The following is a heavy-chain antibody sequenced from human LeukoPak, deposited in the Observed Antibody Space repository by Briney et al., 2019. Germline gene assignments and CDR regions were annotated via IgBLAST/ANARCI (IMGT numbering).Heavy chain of an antibody. CDR2: IYHSGRT. J-gene: IGHJ4*02. CDR3: ARDLLWFGGAYFDY. CDR1: GGSISSGDYS. Sequence: SQTLSLTCAVSGGSISSGDYSWSWIRQPPGTGLEWIGYIYHSGRTYYNPSLKSRVTISIDRSKNQFSLKLSSVTAADTAVYYCARDLLWFGGAYFDYWGQGTLVTVSS. D-gene: IGHD3-10*01. V-gene: IGHV4-30-2*01.